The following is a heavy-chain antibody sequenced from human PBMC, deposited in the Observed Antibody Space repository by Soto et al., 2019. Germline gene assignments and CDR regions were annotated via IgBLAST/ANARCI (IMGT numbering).Heavy chain of an antibody. Sequence: QVQLQESGPGLVKPSQTLSLTCTVSGGSISSGGYYWSWIRQHPGKGLAWIGYIYYSGSTYYNPSLKSRVTISVDTSKNQFSLKLSSVTAADTAVYYCARDRECSGGTCYNYFDYWGQGTLVTVSS. CDR1: GGSISSGGYY. V-gene: IGHV4-31*03. D-gene: IGHD2-15*01. J-gene: IGHJ4*02. CDR2: IYYSGST. CDR3: ARDRECSGGTCYNYFDY.